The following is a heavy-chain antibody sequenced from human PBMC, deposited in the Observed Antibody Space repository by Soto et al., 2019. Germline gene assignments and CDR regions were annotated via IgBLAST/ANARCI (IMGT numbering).Heavy chain of an antibody. CDR2: ISAYNGNT. D-gene: IGHD2-15*01. CDR1: GYTFTSYG. Sequence: ASVKVSCKASGYTFTSYGINWVRQAPGQGLEWMGWISAYNGNTNYAQKFQGRVTMTTDTSTSTAYMELRSLRSEDTAVYYCARGTCSGGSCYSFHFDYWGQGTLVTVS. V-gene: IGHV1-18*01. J-gene: IGHJ4*02. CDR3: ARGTCSGGSCYSFHFDY.